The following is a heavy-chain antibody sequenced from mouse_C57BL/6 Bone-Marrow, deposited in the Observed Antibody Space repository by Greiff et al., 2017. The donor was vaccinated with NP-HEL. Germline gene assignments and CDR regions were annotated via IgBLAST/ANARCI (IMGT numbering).Heavy chain of an antibody. CDR1: GFTFSDYG. V-gene: IGHV5-17*01. CDR3: ARSGGYGAWFAY. D-gene: IGHD1-1*02. Sequence: DVMLVESGGGLVKPGGSLKLSCAASGFTFSDYGMHWVRQAPEKGLEWVAYISSGSSTIYYADTVKGRFTISRDNAKNTLFLQMTSLRSEDTAMYYCARSGGYGAWFAYWGQGTLVTVSA. J-gene: IGHJ3*01. CDR2: ISSGSSTI.